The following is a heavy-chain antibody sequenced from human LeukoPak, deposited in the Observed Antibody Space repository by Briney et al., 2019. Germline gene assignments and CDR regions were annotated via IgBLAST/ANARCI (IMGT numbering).Heavy chain of an antibody. V-gene: IGHV4-34*01. CDR3: ARKEPSMGYSGYDENWFDP. CDR1: GGSFSSYY. D-gene: IGHD5-12*01. CDR2: IYQSGST. J-gene: IGHJ5*02. Sequence: SETLSLTCGVHGGSFSSYYWTWIRQSPGKGLEWIGEIYQSGSTNYNPSLKSRVTISVDTSKNQFSLKLSSVTAADTAVYYCARKEPSMGYSGYDENWFDPWGQGTLVTVSS.